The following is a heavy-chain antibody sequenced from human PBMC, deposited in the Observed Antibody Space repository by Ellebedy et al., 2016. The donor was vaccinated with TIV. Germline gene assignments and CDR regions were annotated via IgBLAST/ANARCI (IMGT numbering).Heavy chain of an antibody. J-gene: IGHJ4*02. CDR1: GYSFTNQW. CDR2: FYPGDSTI. V-gene: IGHV5-51*01. D-gene: IGHD3-10*01. CDR3: ARLWFGQFPDY. Sequence: PGGSLRLSCKASGYSFTNQWIGWVRQVPGKGLEWMAIFYPGDSTINYSPSFQGQVTISADKSISTAYLQWTSLKASDTAMFYCARLWFGQFPDYWGQGALVTGSS.